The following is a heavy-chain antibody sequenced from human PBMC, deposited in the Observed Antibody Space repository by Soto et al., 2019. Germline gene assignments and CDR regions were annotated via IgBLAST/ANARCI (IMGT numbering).Heavy chain of an antibody. CDR2: ISKNGIDI. CDR1: GFSFSTYE. D-gene: IGHD3-10*01. V-gene: IGHV3-48*03. Sequence: GGSLRLSCAASGFSFSTYEMNWVRQAPGKGLEWVSYISKNGIDIYYADSVKGRFTISRDNANNSLFLQMNSLGAEDTAVYYCAPRKSGSFNIGAFDIWRQGTMVTVSS. J-gene: IGHJ3*02. CDR3: APRKSGSFNIGAFDI.